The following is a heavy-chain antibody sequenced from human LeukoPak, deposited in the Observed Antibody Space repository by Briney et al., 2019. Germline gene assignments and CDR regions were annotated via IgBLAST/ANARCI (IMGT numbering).Heavy chain of an antibody. CDR1: GYTFTGYY. Sequence: ASVKVSCKASGYTFTGYYMHWVRQAPGQGLEWMGIINPSGGSTSYAQKFQGRVTMTRDTSTSTVYMELSSLRSEDTAVYYCARGGQGYDILTGHYKMDYWGQGTLVTVSS. V-gene: IGHV1-46*01. CDR2: INPSGGST. J-gene: IGHJ4*02. D-gene: IGHD3-9*01. CDR3: ARGGQGYDILTGHYKMDY.